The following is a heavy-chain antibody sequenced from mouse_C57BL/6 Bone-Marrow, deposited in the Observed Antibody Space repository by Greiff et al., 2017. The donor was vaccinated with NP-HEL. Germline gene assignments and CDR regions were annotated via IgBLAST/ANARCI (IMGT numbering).Heavy chain of an antibody. CDR1: GYTFTSYD. J-gene: IGHJ3*01. D-gene: IGHD1-1*01. CDR2: IYPRDGST. V-gene: IGHV1-85*01. Sequence: VQLQQSGPELVKPGASVKLSCKASGYTFTSYDINLVKQRPGQGLEWIGWIYPRDGSTKYNEKFKGKATLTVDTSSSTAYMELHSLTSEDSAVYFCARSSTTVGFAYWGQGTLVTVSA. CDR3: ARSSTTVGFAY.